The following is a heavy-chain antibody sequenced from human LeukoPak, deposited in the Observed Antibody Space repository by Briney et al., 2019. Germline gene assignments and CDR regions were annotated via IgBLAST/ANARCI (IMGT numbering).Heavy chain of an antibody. V-gene: IGHV3-33*01. Sequence: GRSLRLSCAGCGFTFSSHGMDWVRQAPGKGVEGVAVIWYDGRNRYYADCVKGGLTIYRDSSKNTLYLQMNSMRAEDTAVYYCARDGVAYCGGDCYPPFDYWGQGTLVTVSS. J-gene: IGHJ4*02. D-gene: IGHD2-21*02. CDR1: GFTFSSHG. CDR2: IWYDGRNR. CDR3: ARDGVAYCGGDCYPPFDY.